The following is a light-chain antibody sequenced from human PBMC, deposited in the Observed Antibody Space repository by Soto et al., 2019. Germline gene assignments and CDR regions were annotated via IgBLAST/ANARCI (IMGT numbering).Light chain of an antibody. Sequence: DIQMTQSPSSLSASVGDRVTITCRASQSIITYLNWYQQKPGKAPKLLIYAASSLQSGVPSTFSGSGSGTDFTLTISSLQPEDFVTYYCQQSYSTPHTFGQGTKLEIK. CDR2: AAS. J-gene: IGKJ2*01. CDR1: QSIITY. V-gene: IGKV1-39*01. CDR3: QQSYSTPHT.